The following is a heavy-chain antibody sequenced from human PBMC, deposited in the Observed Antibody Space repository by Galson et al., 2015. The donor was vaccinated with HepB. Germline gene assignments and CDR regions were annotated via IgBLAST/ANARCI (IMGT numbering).Heavy chain of an antibody. CDR3: ARVAAYCGGDCYSELYYFDY. V-gene: IGHV1-69*13. Sequence: SVKVSCKASGGTFSSYAISWVRQAPGQGLEWMGGIIPIFGTANYAQKFQGRVTITVDESTSTAYMELSSLRSEDTAVYYCARVAAYCGGDCYSELYYFDYWGQGTLVTVSS. CDR1: GGTFSSYA. J-gene: IGHJ4*02. CDR2: IIPIFGTA. D-gene: IGHD2-21*02.